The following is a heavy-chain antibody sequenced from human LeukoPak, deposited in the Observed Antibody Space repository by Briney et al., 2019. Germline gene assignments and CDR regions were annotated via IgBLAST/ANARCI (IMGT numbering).Heavy chain of an antibody. Sequence: RASVKVSCKASGYTFTGYYMHWVRQAPGQGLEWMGWINPNSGGTNYAQKFQGRVTMTRDTSISTAYMELSRLRSDDTAVYYCARDEDYYGSGSYNYWGQGTLVTVSS. CDR3: ARDEDYYGSGSYNY. D-gene: IGHD3-10*01. V-gene: IGHV1-2*02. J-gene: IGHJ4*02. CDR2: INPNSGGT. CDR1: GYTFTGYY.